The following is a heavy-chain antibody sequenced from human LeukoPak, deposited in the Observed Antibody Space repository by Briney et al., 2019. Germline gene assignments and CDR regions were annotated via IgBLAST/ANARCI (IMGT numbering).Heavy chain of an antibody. CDR2: MNPNSGNT. Sequence: ASVKVSCKASGYTFTSYDINWVRQATGQGLEWIGWMNPNSGNTGYAQKFQGRVTITRNTSISTAYMELSSLRSEDTAVYYCARGDSSGWYGEVDYWGQGTLVTVSS. V-gene: IGHV1-8*03. CDR3: ARGDSSGWYGEVDY. CDR1: GYTFTSYD. D-gene: IGHD6-19*01. J-gene: IGHJ4*02.